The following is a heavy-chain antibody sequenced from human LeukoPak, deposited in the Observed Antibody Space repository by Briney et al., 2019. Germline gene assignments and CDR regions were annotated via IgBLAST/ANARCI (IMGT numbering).Heavy chain of an antibody. Sequence: GGSLRLSCAAFGFAFSSYSMNWVRQAPGKGLEWVSSISSSSSYIYYADSVKGRFTISRDNAKNSLYLQMNSLRAEDTAVYYCAKDAQRGFDYSNSLEYWGQGTLVTVSS. V-gene: IGHV3-21*01. CDR2: ISSSSSYI. CDR3: AKDAQRGFDYSNSLEY. D-gene: IGHD4-11*01. J-gene: IGHJ4*02. CDR1: GFAFSSYS.